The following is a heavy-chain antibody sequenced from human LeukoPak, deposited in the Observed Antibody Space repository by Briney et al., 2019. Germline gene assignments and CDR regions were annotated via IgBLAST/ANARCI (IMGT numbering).Heavy chain of an antibody. Sequence: GSSVKVSCKASGATFSSYAISWVRQAPGQGLEWMGGIIPIFGTANYAQKFQGRVTITADESTSTAYMELSSLRSEDTAVYYCAKLTNSGYDSAPFDYWGQGTLFTVSS. D-gene: IGHD5-12*01. CDR2: IIPIFGTA. CDR1: GATFSSYA. CDR3: AKLTNSGYDSAPFDY. J-gene: IGHJ4*02. V-gene: IGHV1-69*01.